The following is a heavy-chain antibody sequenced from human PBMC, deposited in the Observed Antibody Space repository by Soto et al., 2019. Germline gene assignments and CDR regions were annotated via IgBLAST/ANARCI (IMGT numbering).Heavy chain of an antibody. CDR3: AKGAGFSSSWTAY. CDR1: GFTFSSFA. D-gene: IGHD6-13*01. V-gene: IGHV3-23*01. Sequence: PGGSLRLSCAASGFTFSSFAMKWVRQAPGKGLEWVSAISGSGGSASYADSVKGRFTISRDNSKNTLYLQMNSLRAEDTAVYYCAKGAGFSSSWTAYWGQGTPVTVSS. CDR2: ISGSGGSA. J-gene: IGHJ4*02.